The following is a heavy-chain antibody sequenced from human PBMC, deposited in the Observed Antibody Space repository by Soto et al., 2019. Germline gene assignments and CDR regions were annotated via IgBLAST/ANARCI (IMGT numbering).Heavy chain of an antibody. CDR1: GFTFSNYA. V-gene: IGHV3-23*01. Sequence: GGSLRLSCAASGFTFSNYAMSWVRQAPGKGLEWVSAISGSGDSTYYADSVKGRFAISRDNSKYTLYLQMSSLRTEDTSVYYCAKFDSTSNSGYDSFDYWGQGTLVTVS. CDR3: AKFDSTSNSGYDSFDY. J-gene: IGHJ4*02. D-gene: IGHD5-12*01. CDR2: ISGSGDST.